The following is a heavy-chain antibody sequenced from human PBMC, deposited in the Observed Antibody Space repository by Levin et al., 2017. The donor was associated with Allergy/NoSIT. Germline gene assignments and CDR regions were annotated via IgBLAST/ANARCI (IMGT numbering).Heavy chain of an antibody. CDR3: ARVGYCSGGSCSDLYGMDV. V-gene: IGHV3-33*01. Sequence: GGSLRLSCAASGFTFSSYGMHWVRQAPGKGLEWVAVIWYDGSNKYYADSVKGRFTISRDNSKNTLYLQMNSLRAEDTAVYYCARVGYCSGGSCSDLYGMDVWGQGTTVTVSS. CDR1: GFTFSSYG. J-gene: IGHJ6*02. D-gene: IGHD2-15*01. CDR2: IWYDGSNK.